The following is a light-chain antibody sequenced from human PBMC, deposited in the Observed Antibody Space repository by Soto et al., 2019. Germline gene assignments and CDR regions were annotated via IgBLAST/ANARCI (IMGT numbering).Light chain of an antibody. CDR3: QQYGNSPWT. J-gene: IGKJ1*01. CDR1: QTVSNSY. Sequence: ETVLTQSPGTLSLSPGERATLSCRASQTVSNSYVAWYQHKPGQAPRVLIHAVSRRTTGIPDRFSGSASGTEFTLTISRLEPEDLAVYYCQQYGNSPWTFGQGTKVDI. CDR2: AVS. V-gene: IGKV3-20*01.